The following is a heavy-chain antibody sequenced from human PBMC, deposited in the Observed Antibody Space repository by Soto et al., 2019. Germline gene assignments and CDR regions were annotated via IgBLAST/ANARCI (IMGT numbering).Heavy chain of an antibody. J-gene: IGHJ4*02. CDR3: ARDSLALFDS. CDR2: IYSSGST. D-gene: IGHD5-12*01. V-gene: IGHV4-61*01. CDR1: DASVSSGSYY. Sequence: PSETLSLTCTVSDASVSSGSYYWTWMRQPPGKGLEWIGYIYSSGSTLNNPSLKSRVIISADTSLNQFSLKLSSVTAADTAVYYCARDSLALFDSWGQGTLVTVSS.